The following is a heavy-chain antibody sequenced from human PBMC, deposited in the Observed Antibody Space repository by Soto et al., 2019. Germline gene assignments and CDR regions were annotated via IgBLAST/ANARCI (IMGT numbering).Heavy chain of an antibody. J-gene: IGHJ5*02. V-gene: IGHV1-3*01. CDR2: INPDNGNT. CDR1: GYTFTRYT. Sequence: GASVKVSCKASGYTFTRYTMNWVRQAPGQRLEWMGWINPDNGNTKSSQKFQDRVIITRDISASTAYMDLSSLRSADTAVYYCARGIATGQLDPWGQGTLVTVSS. D-gene: IGHD2-15*01. CDR3: ARGIATGQLDP.